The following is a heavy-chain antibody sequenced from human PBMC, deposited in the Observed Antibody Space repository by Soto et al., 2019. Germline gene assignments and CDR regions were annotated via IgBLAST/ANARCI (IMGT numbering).Heavy chain of an antibody. J-gene: IGHJ4*02. CDR1: GGTFSCYA. CDR2: IIPIFGTA. V-gene: IGHV1-69*13. Sequence: SVKVSCKASGGTFSCYAISWVRQAPGQGLEWMGGIIPIFGTANYAQKFQGRVTITADESTSTAYMELSSLRSEDTAVYYCAREGQIHMYSSSTGTFDYWGRGALVTVSS. D-gene: IGHD6-6*01. CDR3: AREGQIHMYSSSTGTFDY.